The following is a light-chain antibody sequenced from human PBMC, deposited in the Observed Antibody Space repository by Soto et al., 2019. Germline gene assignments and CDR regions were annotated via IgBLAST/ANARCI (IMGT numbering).Light chain of an antibody. J-gene: IGKJ4*01. CDR1: QGISSY. V-gene: IGKV1-9*01. Sequence: DIQLTQSPSFLSASIGDRVTITCRANQGISSYVAWYQQKPGKAPKLLIYAASTLQGGVPSRFTGSGSGTEFTLTISSLQPDDFATYYCQQLKSYPLTFGGGTKVEIK. CDR3: QQLKSYPLT. CDR2: AAS.